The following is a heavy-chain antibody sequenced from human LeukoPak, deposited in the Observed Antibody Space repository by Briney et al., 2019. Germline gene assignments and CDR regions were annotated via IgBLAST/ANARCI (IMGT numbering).Heavy chain of an antibody. D-gene: IGHD2-2*01. CDR3: ARATLSFGCIAGGTSCYKEMGFDY. J-gene: IGHJ4*02. V-gene: IGHV4-4*07. Sequence: NPSETLSLTCTVSGGSISSYYWSWIRQPAGKGLEWIGRIYTSGSTNYNPSLKSRVTISVDTSKNQFSLELSSVTAADTAVYYCARATLSFGCIAGGTSCYKEMGFDYWGQGTLVTVSS. CDR2: IYTSGST. CDR1: GGSISSYY.